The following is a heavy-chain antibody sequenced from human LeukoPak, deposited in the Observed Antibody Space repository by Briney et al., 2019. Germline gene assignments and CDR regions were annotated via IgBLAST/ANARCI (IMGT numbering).Heavy chain of an antibody. CDR1: GFPFSNYA. V-gene: IGHV3-64*01. CDR2: ISSNGGST. CDR3: AGDSITVAVGAFDI. Sequence: GGSLRLSCAASGFPFSNYAMHWVRQAPGKGLEYVSAISSNGGSTYYANSVKGRFTISRDNSKNTLYLQMGSLRAEDMAVYYCAGDSITVAVGAFDIWGQGTMVIVSS. D-gene: IGHD2-2*01. J-gene: IGHJ3*02.